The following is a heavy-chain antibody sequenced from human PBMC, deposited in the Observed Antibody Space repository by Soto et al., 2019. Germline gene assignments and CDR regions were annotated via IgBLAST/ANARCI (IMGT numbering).Heavy chain of an antibody. CDR3: ARIVPGRGHYYGSGSYYNNWFDP. CDR1: GGSISSSSYY. CDR2: IYYSGST. D-gene: IGHD3-10*01. J-gene: IGHJ5*02. Sequence: QLQLQESGPGLVKPSETLSLTCTVSGGSISSSSYYWGWIRQPPGKGLEWIGSIYYSGSTYHNPSLKSRVTISVDTSENQFSLKLSSVTAADTAVYYCARIVPGRGHYYGSGSYYNNWFDPWGQGTLVTVSS. V-gene: IGHV4-39*01.